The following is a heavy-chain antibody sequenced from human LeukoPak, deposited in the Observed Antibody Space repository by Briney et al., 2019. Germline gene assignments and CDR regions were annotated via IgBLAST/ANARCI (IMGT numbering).Heavy chain of an antibody. D-gene: IGHD3-22*01. CDR2: ISNDGGGT. CDR3: AKGSSGYFFDL. V-gene: IGHV3-23*01. CDR1: GFIFNNYC. Sequence: GGSLRLSCAASGFIFNNYCLVWLRQAPGKGLEGVSAISNDGGGTTYADFVKGRLSVSRDNSKNTLFLEMNSLRADDTALYYCAKGSSGYFFDLWGQGTLVTVSS. J-gene: IGHJ4*02.